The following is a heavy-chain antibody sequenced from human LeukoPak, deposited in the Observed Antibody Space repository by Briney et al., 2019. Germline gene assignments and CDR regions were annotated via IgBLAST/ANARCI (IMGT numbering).Heavy chain of an antibody. CDR1: GYSISSGYY. Sequence: SETLSLTCTVSGYSISSGYYWGWIRQPPGKGLEWIGSIYHSGSTYYNPSLKSRVTISVDTSKNQFSLKLSSVTAADTAVYYCARDHGRGGAFDIWGQGTMVTVSS. CDR2: IYHSGST. D-gene: IGHD3-10*01. J-gene: IGHJ3*02. V-gene: IGHV4-38-2*02. CDR3: ARDHGRGGAFDI.